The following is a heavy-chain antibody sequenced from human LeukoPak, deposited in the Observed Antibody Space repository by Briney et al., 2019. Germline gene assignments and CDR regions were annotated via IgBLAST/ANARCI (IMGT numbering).Heavy chain of an antibody. Sequence: SETLSLTCAVSGGSISSSTWWTWVRQPPGKGLEWIGEIFHSGSTNSNPSLKSRLTMSVDESKHEFSLKLTFVTAADTAVYYCASGALLSRYLEYWGQGTLVTVSS. V-gene: IGHV4-4*02. CDR1: GGSISSSTW. CDR3: ASGALLSRYLEY. J-gene: IGHJ4*02. D-gene: IGHD3-3*01. CDR2: IFHSGST.